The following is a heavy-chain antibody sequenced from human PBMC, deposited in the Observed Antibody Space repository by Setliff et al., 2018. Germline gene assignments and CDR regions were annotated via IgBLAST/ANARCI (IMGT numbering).Heavy chain of an antibody. Sequence: NPSETLSLTCTVSDGSISNYYWSWIRQPPGKGLEWIGYIYYSGTTNSIPSLKSRVTISVDTSKNQFSLKLSSVTAADTAVYYCARHHAQYYSDSSGYFYEDWYFDLWGRGTLVTVSS. CDR3: ARHHAQYYSDSSGYFYEDWYFDL. CDR2: IYYSGTT. V-gene: IGHV4-59*08. CDR1: DGSISNYY. J-gene: IGHJ2*01. D-gene: IGHD3-22*01.